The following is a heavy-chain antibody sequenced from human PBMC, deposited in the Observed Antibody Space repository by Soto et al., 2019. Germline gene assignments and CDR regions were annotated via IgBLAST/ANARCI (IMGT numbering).Heavy chain of an antibody. V-gene: IGHV4-30-2*01. CDR3: ARVGNVWFDP. CDR1: GGSISSGGYS. CDR2: IYHSGST. J-gene: IGHJ5*02. Sequence: SETLSLTCAVSGGSISSGGYSWSWIRQPPGKGLEWIGYIYHSGSTYYNPSLKSRVTISVDRSKNQFSLKLSSVTAADTAVYYCARVGNVWFDPLGQGTLVIVSS.